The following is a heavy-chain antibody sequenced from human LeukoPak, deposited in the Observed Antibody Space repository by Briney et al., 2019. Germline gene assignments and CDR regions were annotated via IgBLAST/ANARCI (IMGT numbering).Heavy chain of an antibody. CDR2: INHSGST. Sequence: PSETLSLTCAVYGGSFSGYYWSWIRQPPGKGLEWIGEINHSGSTNYNPSPKSRVTMSVDTSKNQFSLKLISVTAADAAVYYCARPGYSGFDYSSGWKNWFDPWGQGTLVTVSS. CDR3: ARPGYSGFDYSSGWKNWFDP. J-gene: IGHJ5*02. CDR1: GGSFSGYY. D-gene: IGHD5-12*01. V-gene: IGHV4-34*01.